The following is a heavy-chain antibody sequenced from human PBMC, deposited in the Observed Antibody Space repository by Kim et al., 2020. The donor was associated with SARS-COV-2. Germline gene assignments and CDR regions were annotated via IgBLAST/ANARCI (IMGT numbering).Heavy chain of an antibody. CDR3: ARIWVAVGLTDWYFDL. CDR1: GGSISSYY. J-gene: IGHJ2*01. D-gene: IGHD6-19*01. CDR2: IYYSGNT. Sequence: SETLSLTCTVSGGSISSYYWSWIRQPPGKGLEWIGYIYYSGNTNYNPSLKSRVTISVDTSKNQFSLKLSSVTAADTAVYYCARIWVAVGLTDWYFDLWGRGTLVTVSS. V-gene: IGHV4-59*01.